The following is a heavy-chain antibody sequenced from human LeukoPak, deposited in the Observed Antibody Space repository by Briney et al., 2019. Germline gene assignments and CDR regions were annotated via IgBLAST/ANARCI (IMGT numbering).Heavy chain of an antibody. D-gene: IGHD3-22*01. CDR3: AREGSSAYHFDY. Sequence: PGGSLRLSCAASGFIVSNNYMNWVRQAPGKGLEWVSVINSGGHTDYADSVKGRFTISRDNSKNTLYLQMSSLRVEDTAVYYCAREGSSAYHFDYWGQGTLVTVSS. CDR2: INSGGHT. V-gene: IGHV3-53*01. J-gene: IGHJ4*02. CDR1: GFIVSNNY.